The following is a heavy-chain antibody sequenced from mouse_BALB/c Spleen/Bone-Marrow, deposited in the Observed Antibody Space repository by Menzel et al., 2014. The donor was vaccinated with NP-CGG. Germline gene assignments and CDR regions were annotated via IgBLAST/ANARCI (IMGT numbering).Heavy chain of an antibody. D-gene: IGHD1-1*01. Sequence: VQLQQPGPELVKPGASVKMSCKASRYTFTNYVLHWVKQKPGQGLEWIGFTNPFNDGTNYNEKFKGKATLTSDKSSSTAYMELSSLTSEDSAVYYCAREVVATDYFDYWGQGTTLTVSS. V-gene: IGHV1-14*01. CDR3: AREVVATDYFDY. CDR1: RYTFTNYV. CDR2: TNPFNDGT. J-gene: IGHJ2*01.